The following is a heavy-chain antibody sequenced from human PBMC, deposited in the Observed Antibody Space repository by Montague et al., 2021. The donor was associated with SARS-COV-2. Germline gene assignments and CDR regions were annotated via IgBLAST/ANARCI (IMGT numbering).Heavy chain of an antibody. Sequence: SLRLSCAASGFTFSSYALHWVRQAPGKGLEWVAVISYDGSNKYYADSVQGRFVISRDISKNTLYLQMNSLRAEDTAVYYCARGTGISSGWFDYWGQGTLVTVSS. V-gene: IGHV3-30*09. CDR3: ARGTGISSGWFDY. D-gene: IGHD6-19*01. CDR2: ISYDGSNK. CDR1: GFTFSSYA. J-gene: IGHJ4*02.